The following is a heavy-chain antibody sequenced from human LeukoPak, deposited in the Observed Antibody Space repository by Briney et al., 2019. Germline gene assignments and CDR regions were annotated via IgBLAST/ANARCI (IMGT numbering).Heavy chain of an antibody. J-gene: IGHJ4*02. CDR2: INPNNGGT. CDR3: ARVLGNFKHQLGDY. CDR1: GYTFTGYY. D-gene: IGHD6-13*01. Sequence: ASVKVSCKASGYTFTGYYMHWVRQAPGQGLEWMGWINPNNGGTHYAQKFQGRVTMTRDTSISTAYMELSRLRSDDTAVYYCARVLGNFKHQLGDYWGQGTLVTVSS. V-gene: IGHV1-2*02.